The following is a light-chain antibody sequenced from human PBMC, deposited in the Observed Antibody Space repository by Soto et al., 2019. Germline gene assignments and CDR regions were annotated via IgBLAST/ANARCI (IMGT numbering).Light chain of an antibody. CDR1: QGISSY. V-gene: IGKV1-9*01. J-gene: IGKJ1*01. Sequence: IQLTQSPSSLSASVGDRVTITCRASQGISSYLAWYQQKPGKAPKLLIYKASNLESGVPSRFSGSGSGTEFTLTISSLQPGDFATYYCQQYSSFPWTFGQGTKVDIK. CDR2: KAS. CDR3: QQYSSFPWT.